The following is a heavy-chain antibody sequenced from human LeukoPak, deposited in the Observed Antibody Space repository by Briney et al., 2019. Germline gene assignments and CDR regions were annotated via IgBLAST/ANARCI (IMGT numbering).Heavy chain of an antibody. CDR3: ARLPGFRDAFDI. CDR2: INPNSGGT. CDR1: GYTFTGYY. J-gene: IGHJ3*02. V-gene: IGHV1-2*02. Sequence: ASVKVSCKASGYTFTGYYMHWVRQAPGQGLEWMGWINPNSGGTNYAQKFQGRVTMTRDTSISTAYMELSRLRSDDTAVYYCARLPGFRDAFDIWGQGTMVTVSS.